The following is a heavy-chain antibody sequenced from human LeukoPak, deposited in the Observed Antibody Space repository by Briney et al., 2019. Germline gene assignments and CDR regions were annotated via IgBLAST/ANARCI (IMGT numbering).Heavy chain of an antibody. V-gene: IGHV3-7*01. CDR1: GFTFSNYW. CDR3: AELGITMIGGV. J-gene: IGHJ6*04. CDR2: IKQDGSEK. Sequence: GGSLRLSCAASGFTFSNYWMSWVRQAPGKGLKWVANIKQDGSEKYYVDSVKGRFTISRDNAKNSPYLQMNSLRAEDTAVYYCAELGITMIGGVWGKGTTVTISS. D-gene: IGHD3-10*02.